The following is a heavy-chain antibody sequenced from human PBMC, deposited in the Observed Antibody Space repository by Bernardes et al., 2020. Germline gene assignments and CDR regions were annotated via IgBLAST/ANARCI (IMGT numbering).Heavy chain of an antibody. Sequence: SETLSLTCTVSGGSISSYYWSWIRQPPGKGLEWIGYIYYSGSTNYNPSLKSRVTISVDTSKNQFSLKLSSVTAADTAVYYCARIPGLAVAGYYYYYGMDVWGQGTTVTVSS. CDR2: IYYSGST. J-gene: IGHJ6*02. CDR3: ARIPGLAVAGYYYYYGMDV. D-gene: IGHD6-19*01. V-gene: IGHV4-59*01. CDR1: GGSISSYY.